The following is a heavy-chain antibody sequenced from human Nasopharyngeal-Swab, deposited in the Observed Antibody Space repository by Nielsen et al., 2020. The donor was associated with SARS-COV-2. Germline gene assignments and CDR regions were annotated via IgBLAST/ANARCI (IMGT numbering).Heavy chain of an antibody. CDR1: GFTFSSYG. Sequence: GESLKISCAASGFTFSSYGMHWVRQAPGKGLEWVAFIRYGGFNQHYADSVKGQFTISRDSFKNTLYLQLNSLRAEDTAVYYCAKDHKMDSGGGVGYMDVWGKGTTVTVSS. D-gene: IGHD3-16*01. J-gene: IGHJ6*03. CDR2: IRYGGFNQ. V-gene: IGHV3-30*02. CDR3: AKDHKMDSGGGVGYMDV.